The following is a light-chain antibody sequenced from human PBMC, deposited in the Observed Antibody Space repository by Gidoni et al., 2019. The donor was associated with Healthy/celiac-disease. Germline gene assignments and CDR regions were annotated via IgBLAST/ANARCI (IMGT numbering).Light chain of an antibody. CDR1: QSVSSSY. V-gene: IGKV3-20*01. CDR3: QQYGSSPWT. Sequence: EIVLTQSPGTLSLSPGERATLSCRASQSVSSSYLAWYQQKPGQAPRLLIYGASSRATGIPDRCSGSGSGTDFTLTICRLEPEDFAVYYCQQYGSSPWTFGQGTKVEIK. J-gene: IGKJ1*01. CDR2: GAS.